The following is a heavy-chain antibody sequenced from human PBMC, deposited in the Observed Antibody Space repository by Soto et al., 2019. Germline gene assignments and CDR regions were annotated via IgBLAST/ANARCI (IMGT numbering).Heavy chain of an antibody. D-gene: IGHD6-13*01. CDR1: GFIVSSSY. V-gene: IGHV3-53*01. CDR2: ISSGDDT. Sequence: PGWSLRLSCAASGFIVSSSYMSWVRQAPGKGLEWVSVISSGDDTYYADSMRGRFTISRDNSKNEVYLQMDNLRAEDTAVYYCARNSSPGGMDVWGQGTTVTSP. J-gene: IGHJ6*02. CDR3: ARNSSPGGMDV.